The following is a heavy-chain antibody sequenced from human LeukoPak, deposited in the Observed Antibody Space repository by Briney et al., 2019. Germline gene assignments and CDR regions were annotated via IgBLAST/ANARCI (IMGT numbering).Heavy chain of an antibody. D-gene: IGHD1-26*01. J-gene: IGHJ4*02. CDR3: ARSWDARLNFDY. CDR1: GFIVSSNY. V-gene: IGHV3-66*02. CDR2: IYSGGST. Sequence: PGGSLRLSCAASGFIVSSNYMNWVRQAPGKGLEWVSVIYSGGSTYYADSVKGRFTISRDNSKNTVHLQMNDLTAEDTAVYYCARSWDARLNFDYWGQGTLVTVPS.